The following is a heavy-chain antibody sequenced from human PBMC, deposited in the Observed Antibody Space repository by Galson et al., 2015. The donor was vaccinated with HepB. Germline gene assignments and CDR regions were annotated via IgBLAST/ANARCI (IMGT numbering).Heavy chain of an antibody. J-gene: IGHJ4*02. D-gene: IGHD2-15*01. CDR3: AKDSGWSLDY. Sequence: SLRLSCAASGFTFDDYAMHWVRQAPGKGLEWVSGISWNSGSIGYADSVKGRFTISRDNAKNSLYLQMNSLRAEDTALYYCAKDSGWSLDYWGQGTLVTVSS. CDR2: ISWNSGSI. CDR1: GFTFDDYA. V-gene: IGHV3-9*01.